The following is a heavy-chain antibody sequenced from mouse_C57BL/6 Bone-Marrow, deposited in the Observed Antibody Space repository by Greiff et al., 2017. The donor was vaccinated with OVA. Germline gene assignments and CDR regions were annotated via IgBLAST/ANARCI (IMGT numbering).Heavy chain of an antibody. CDR3: ASEDYSNYVYFDY. D-gene: IGHD2-5*01. Sequence: EVQLMESGGGLVKPGGSLKLSCAASGFTFSDYGMHWVRQAPEKGLEWVAYISSGSSTIYYADTVKGRFTISRDNAKNTLFLQMTSLRSEDTAMYYCASEDYSNYVYFDYWGQGTTLTVSS. CDR2: ISSGSSTI. CDR1: GFTFSDYG. J-gene: IGHJ2*01. V-gene: IGHV5-17*01.